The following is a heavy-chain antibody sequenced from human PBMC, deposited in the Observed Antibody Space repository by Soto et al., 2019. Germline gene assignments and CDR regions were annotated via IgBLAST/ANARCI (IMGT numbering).Heavy chain of an antibody. CDR1: GFTFISYG. J-gene: IGHJ5*02. CDR3: ARGPTYSSGWYEWFDP. D-gene: IGHD6-19*01. CDR2: IWYDGSNK. Sequence: GGSLRLSCAASGFTFISYGMHWVRQAPGKGLEWVAVIWYDGSNKYYADSVKGRFTISRDNSKNTLYLQMNSLRAEDTAVYYCARGPTYSSGWYEWFDPWGQGTLVTVSS. V-gene: IGHV3-33*01.